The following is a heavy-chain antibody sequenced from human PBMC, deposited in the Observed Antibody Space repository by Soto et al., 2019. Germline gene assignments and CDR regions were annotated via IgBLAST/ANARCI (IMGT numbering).Heavy chain of an antibody. Sequence: PSETLSLTCTVSGGSISSYYWSWIRQPPGKGLEWIGYIYYSGSTNYSPSLKSRVTISVDTSKNQFSLKLSSVTAADTAVYYCARAAAAGREIHFDYWRQGTLVTVSS. CDR2: IYYSGST. J-gene: IGHJ4*02. D-gene: IGHD6-25*01. CDR1: GGSISSYY. CDR3: ARAAAAGREIHFDY. V-gene: IGHV4-59*01.